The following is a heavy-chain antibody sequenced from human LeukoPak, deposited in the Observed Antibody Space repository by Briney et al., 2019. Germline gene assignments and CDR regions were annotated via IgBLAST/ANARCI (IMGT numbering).Heavy chain of an antibody. D-gene: IGHD3-10*02. CDR3: CSGSPKGVDY. CDR1: KFTFSTYG. Sequence: GRSLRLSCAASKFTFSTYGVHWVRQAPGKGLEWVAFIWFDGSNKYYADSVKGRFTISRDNSKNTLYLQMNSLRAEDTAVYYCCSGSPKGVDYWGQGTLVTVSS. CDR2: IWFDGSNK. J-gene: IGHJ4*02. V-gene: IGHV3-33*01.